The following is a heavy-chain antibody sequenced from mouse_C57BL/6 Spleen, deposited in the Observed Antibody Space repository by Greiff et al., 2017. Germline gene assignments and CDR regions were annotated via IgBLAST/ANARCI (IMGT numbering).Heavy chain of an antibody. J-gene: IGHJ2*01. CDR3: ARGEGFRSDY. CDR2: INPSSGYT. V-gene: IGHV1-4*01. Sequence: QVQLQQSGAELARPGASVKMSCKASGYTFTSYTMHWVKQRPGQGLEWIGYINPSSGYTKYNQKFKDKATLTADKSSSTAYMQLSSLTSEDSAVYYCARGEGFRSDYWGQGTTLTVSS. CDR1: GYTFTSYT.